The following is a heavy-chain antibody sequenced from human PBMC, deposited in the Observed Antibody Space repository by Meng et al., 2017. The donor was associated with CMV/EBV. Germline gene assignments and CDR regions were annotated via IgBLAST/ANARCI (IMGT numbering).Heavy chain of an antibody. D-gene: IGHD2-2*01. CDR3: TREYELGYCSSTSCPYFDY. CDR1: GFTFGDYP. V-gene: IGHV3-49*04. CDR2: IRSKAYGGTT. J-gene: IGHJ4*02. Sequence: GGSLRLSCTASGFTFGDYPMTWVRQAPGKGLEWVGFIRSKAYGGTTGYAASVKGRFTISRDDSKSSAYLQMNSLKTEDTAVYYCTREYELGYCSSTSCPYFDYWGQGTLVTVSS.